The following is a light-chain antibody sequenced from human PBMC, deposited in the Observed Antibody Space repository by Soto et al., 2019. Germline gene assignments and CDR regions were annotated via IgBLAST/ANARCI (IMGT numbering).Light chain of an antibody. V-gene: IGKV1-5*03. CDR2: KTS. CDR1: QNIGVW. J-gene: IGKJ1*01. Sequence: DIQMTQSPSTLSASVGDRVTIACRASQNIGVWLAWYQQKPGKVPSLLIYKTSTLGDGVPSRFSGTGSGTDFTLTIYNLQPDDVATYYCQQWSLYSWTFGQGTKVEI. CDR3: QQWSLYSWT.